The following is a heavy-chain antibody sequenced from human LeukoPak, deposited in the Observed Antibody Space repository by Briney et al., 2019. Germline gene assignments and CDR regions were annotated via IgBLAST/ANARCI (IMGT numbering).Heavy chain of an antibody. J-gene: IGHJ4*02. CDR3: ARGKTRPSLAPLRSRLEYYFDY. V-gene: IGHV4-34*01. CDR1: GGSLSCYS. D-gene: IGHD3-3*01. CDR2: MNDSGST. Sequence: SEPLSLTCAVYGGSLSCYSWRWIRQPPGKGLEWIGEMNDSGSTNYNPFLKSRVHISVDPCKNLFSSRMSSVTAPDTAVYYCARGKTRPSLAPLRSRLEYYFDYWGQGILVTVSS.